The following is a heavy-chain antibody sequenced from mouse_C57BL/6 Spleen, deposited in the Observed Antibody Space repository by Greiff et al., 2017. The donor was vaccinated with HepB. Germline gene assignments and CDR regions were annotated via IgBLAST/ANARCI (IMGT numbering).Heavy chain of an antibody. D-gene: IGHD2-4*01. CDR2: IDPETGGT. J-gene: IGHJ3*01. CDR3: TRALYYDYDGFAY. CDR1: GYTFTDYE. Sequence: VQLQQSGAELVRPGASVTLSCKASGYTFTDYEMHWVKQTPVHGLEWIGAIDPETGGTAYNQKFKGKAILTADKSSSTAYMELRSLTSEDSAVYYCTRALYYDYDGFAYWGQGTLVTVSA. V-gene: IGHV1-15*01.